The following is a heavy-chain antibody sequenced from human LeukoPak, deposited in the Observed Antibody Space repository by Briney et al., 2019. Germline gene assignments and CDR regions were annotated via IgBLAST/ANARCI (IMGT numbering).Heavy chain of an antibody. CDR1: GGSITSYY. CDR2: IYTRGST. D-gene: IGHD3-22*01. CDR3: AGEGHYYDDTGYYYGGEDY. J-gene: IGHJ4*02. Sequence: PSETLSLTCTVSGGSITSYYWSWIRQPAGKGLEWIGRIYTRGSTKYSPSLKRRVTLSVDTSKNQFSLRLSSVTAADTAVYYCAGEGHYYDDTGYYYGGEDYWGQGTLVTVSS. V-gene: IGHV4-4*07.